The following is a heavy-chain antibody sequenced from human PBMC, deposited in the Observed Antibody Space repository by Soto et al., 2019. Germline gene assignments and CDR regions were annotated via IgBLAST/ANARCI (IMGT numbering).Heavy chain of an antibody. V-gene: IGHV1-18*01. D-gene: IGHD3-22*01. CDR3: ARGDYDSSGPNYYYYYGMDV. Sequence: ASVKVSCKASGYTFTSYVISWVRHAPGQGLEWMGWISAYNGNTNYAQKLQGRVTMTTDTSTSTAYMELRSLRSDDTAVYYCARGDYDSSGPNYYYYYGMDVWGQGTTVTVSS. CDR1: GYTFTSYV. J-gene: IGHJ6*02. CDR2: ISAYNGNT.